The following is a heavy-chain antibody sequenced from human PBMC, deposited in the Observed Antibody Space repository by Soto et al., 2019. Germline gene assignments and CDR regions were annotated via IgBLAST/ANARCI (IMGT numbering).Heavy chain of an antibody. Sequence: GGSLRLSCAASGFTFSSYGMHWVRQAPGKGLEWVAVISYDGSNKYYADSVKGRFTISRDNSKNTLYLQMNSLRAEDTAVYYCAKDGTVALLWFGELSWGQGTLVTVSS. J-gene: IGHJ4*02. CDR3: AKDGTVALLWFGELS. CDR2: ISYDGSNK. D-gene: IGHD3-10*01. CDR1: GFTFSSYG. V-gene: IGHV3-30*18.